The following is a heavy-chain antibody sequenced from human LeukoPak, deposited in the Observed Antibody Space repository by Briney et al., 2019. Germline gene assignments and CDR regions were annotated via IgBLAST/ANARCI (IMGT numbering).Heavy chain of an antibody. CDR1: GYTLTELS. V-gene: IGHV1-24*01. CDR2: FDPEDGET. CDR3: APEVDTAMGHAFDI. Sequence: ASVKVSCKVSGYTLTELSMHWVREAPGKGLEWMGGFDPEDGETIYAQKFQGRVTMTEDTSTDTAYMELSSLRSEDTAVDYCAPEVDTAMGHAFDIWGQGTMVTVSS. J-gene: IGHJ3*02. D-gene: IGHD5-18*01.